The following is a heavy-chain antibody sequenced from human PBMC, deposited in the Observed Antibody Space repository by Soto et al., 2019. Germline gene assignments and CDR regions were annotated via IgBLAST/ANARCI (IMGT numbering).Heavy chain of an antibody. CDR2: INNGGGT. J-gene: IGHJ4*02. CDR3: ATSSDWSPLLDY. Sequence: APVKVSCKASRSTFTNFYLHWVRQAPGQRPEWMGWINNGGGTIYAQKFQGRLTMTRDTSITTAYMELSRLSSGDTAFYYCATSSDWSPLLDYWGQGTLVTVSS. D-gene: IGHD6-19*01. V-gene: IGHV1-2*02. CDR1: RSTFTNFY.